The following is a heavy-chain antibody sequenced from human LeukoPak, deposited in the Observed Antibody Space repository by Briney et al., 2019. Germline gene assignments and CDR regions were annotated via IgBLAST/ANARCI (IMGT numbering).Heavy chain of an antibody. Sequence: SETLSLTCTVSGGSISSSSYYWGWIRQPPGKGLEWIGSIYYSGSTYYNPSLKSRVTISVDTSKNQFSLKLSSVTAADTAVYYCTREAIAAAGKKLDYWGQGTLVTVSS. D-gene: IGHD6-13*01. CDR2: IYYSGST. V-gene: IGHV4-39*02. CDR3: TREAIAAAGKKLDY. CDR1: GGSISSSSYY. J-gene: IGHJ4*02.